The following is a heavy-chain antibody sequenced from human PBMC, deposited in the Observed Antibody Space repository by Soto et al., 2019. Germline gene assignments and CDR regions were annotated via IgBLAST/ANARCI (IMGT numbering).Heavy chain of an antibody. CDR1: GYTFTGYY. D-gene: IGHD2-15*01. V-gene: IGHV1-69*13. Sequence: SVKVSCKASGYTFTGYYMHWVRQAPGQGLEWMGGIIPIFGTANYAQKFQGRVTITADESTSTAYMELSSLRSEDTAVYYCARDHSELDCSGGSCYSVAFDIWGQGTMVTVSS. CDR2: IIPIFGTA. J-gene: IGHJ3*02. CDR3: ARDHSELDCSGGSCYSVAFDI.